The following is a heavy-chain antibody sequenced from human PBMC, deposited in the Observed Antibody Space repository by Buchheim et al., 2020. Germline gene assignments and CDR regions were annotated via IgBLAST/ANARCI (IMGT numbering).Heavy chain of an antibody. CDR2: ISQSGDT. CDR3: ARNYYFYGMDV. Sequence: QVQLQESGPGLVKPLGTLSLTCAVSSGSISSSYWWSWVRQPPGKGLEWIGEISQSGDTSYTPSLKSRVSMSLDNSKNQLSLNLNSVTAADTAVYYCARNYYFYGMDVWGQGTT. V-gene: IGHV4-4*02. J-gene: IGHJ6*02. CDR1: SGSISSSYW.